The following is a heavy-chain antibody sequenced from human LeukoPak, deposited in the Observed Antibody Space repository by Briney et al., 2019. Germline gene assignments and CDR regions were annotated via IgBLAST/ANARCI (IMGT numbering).Heavy chain of an antibody. Sequence: ASVTVSCKASGYTFTSYGISWVRQAPGQGLEWMGWISAYNGNTNYAQKLQGRVTMTTDTSTDTAYMDLRSLRSDDTAVYYCARAGKTYYYGTSVYYYWGQGTQVTVSS. V-gene: IGHV1-18*01. CDR1: GYTFTSYG. J-gene: IGHJ4*02. D-gene: IGHD3-22*01. CDR3: ARAGKTYYYGTSVYYY. CDR2: ISAYNGNT.